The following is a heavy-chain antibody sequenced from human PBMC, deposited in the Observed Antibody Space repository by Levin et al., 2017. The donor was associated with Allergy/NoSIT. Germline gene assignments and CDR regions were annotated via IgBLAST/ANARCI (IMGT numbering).Heavy chain of an antibody. D-gene: IGHD4-17*01. CDR1: GYSFTSYW. J-gene: IGHJ3*02. CDR3: AGAGVRLFEYGQSDAFDI. V-gene: IGHV5-51*01. Sequence: PGESLKISCKGSGYSFTSYWIGWVRQMPGKGLEWMGIIYPGDSDTRYSPSFQGQVTISADKSISTAYLQWSSLKASDTAMYYCAGAGVRLFEYGQSDAFDIWGQGTMVTVSS. CDR2: IYPGDSDT.